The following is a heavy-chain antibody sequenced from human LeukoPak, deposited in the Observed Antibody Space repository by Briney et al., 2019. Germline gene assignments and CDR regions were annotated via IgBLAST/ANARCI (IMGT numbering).Heavy chain of an antibody. Sequence: ASVKVSCTASGYTFTGYYMHWVRQAPGQGLEWMGRINPNSGGTNYAQKFQGRVTLTRDTSISTAYMGLRRVRSDDTAVYYCARGLGYGDYGRPYYFDYWGQGTLVTVSS. V-gene: IGHV1-2*06. CDR1: GYTFTGYY. J-gene: IGHJ4*02. CDR2: INPNSGGT. D-gene: IGHD4-17*01. CDR3: ARGLGYGDYGRPYYFDY.